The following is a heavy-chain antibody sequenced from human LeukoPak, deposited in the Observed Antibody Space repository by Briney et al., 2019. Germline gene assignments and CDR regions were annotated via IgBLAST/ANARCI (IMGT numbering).Heavy chain of an antibody. J-gene: IGHJ4*02. CDR2: INQDGSER. D-gene: IGHD1-26*01. Sequence: GGSLRLSCAASGFIFSNYGMHWVRQAPGKGLEWVANINQDGSERYYVDSLNGRFTISRDNAKNSLYLQMNSLRVEDTAVYYCARDKLVGATILDFWGQGTLVTVSS. V-gene: IGHV3-7*01. CDR3: ARDKLVGATILDF. CDR1: GFIFSNYG.